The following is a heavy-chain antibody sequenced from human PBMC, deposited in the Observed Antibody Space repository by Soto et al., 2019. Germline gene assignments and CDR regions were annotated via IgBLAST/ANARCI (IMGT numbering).Heavy chain of an antibody. J-gene: IGHJ6*03. Sequence: EVQLVESGGGLVQPGGSLRLSCAASGFTFSSYAMHWVRQAPGKGLEYVSAISSNGGSTYYANSVKGRFTISRDNSKNTLYLQMGSLRAEDMAVYYCARAYVLRFLEWLPDYYYYYMDVWGKGTTVTVSS. CDR1: GFTFSSYA. V-gene: IGHV3-64*01. D-gene: IGHD3-3*01. CDR2: ISSNGGST. CDR3: ARAYVLRFLEWLPDYYYYYMDV.